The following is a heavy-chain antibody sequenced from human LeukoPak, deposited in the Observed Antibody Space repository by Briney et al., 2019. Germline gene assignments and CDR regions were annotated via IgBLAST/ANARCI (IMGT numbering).Heavy chain of an antibody. J-gene: IGHJ6*02. D-gene: IGHD3-9*01. CDR1: GDSINSFY. CDR3: ARSKRDTYDVLTGYYGVGYYGMDV. CDR2: IYYGGST. Sequence: SSETLSLTCTVSGDSINSFYWSWIRQPPGKGLEWIGYIYYGGSTNYNPSLRSRVTISVDTSKNQFSLKLSSVTAADTAVYYCARSKRDTYDVLTGYYGVGYYGMDVWGQGTTVTVSS. V-gene: IGHV4-59*01.